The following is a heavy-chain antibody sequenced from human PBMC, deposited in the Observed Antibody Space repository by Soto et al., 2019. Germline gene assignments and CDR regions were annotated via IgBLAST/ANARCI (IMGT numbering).Heavy chain of an antibody. Sequence: GGSLRLSCAASGFTFSDYYMSWIRQAPGKGLEWVSYISSSSYTNYADSVKGRFTISRDNAKNSLYLQMNSLRAEDTAVYYCARDKEYSSSSGKILHYYGMDVWGQGTTVTVSS. CDR1: GFTFSDYY. V-gene: IGHV3-11*06. CDR2: ISSSSYT. CDR3: ARDKEYSSSSGKILHYYGMDV. J-gene: IGHJ6*02. D-gene: IGHD6-6*01.